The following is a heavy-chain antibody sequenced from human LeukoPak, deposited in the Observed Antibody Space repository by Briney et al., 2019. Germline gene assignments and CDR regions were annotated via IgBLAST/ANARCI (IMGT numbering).Heavy chain of an antibody. CDR1: GFTFSSYA. V-gene: IGHV3-64*01. D-gene: IGHD3-22*01. J-gene: IGHJ4*02. CDR3: ARGTYYDSSGYYFFDY. Sequence: GGSLRLSCAASGFTFSSYAMHWVRQAPGKGLEYVSTISSNGGSTYYVNSVKGRFTISRDNSKNTLFLQMGSLRAEDMAVYYCARGTYYDSSGYYFFDYWGQGALVTVSS. CDR2: ISSNGGST.